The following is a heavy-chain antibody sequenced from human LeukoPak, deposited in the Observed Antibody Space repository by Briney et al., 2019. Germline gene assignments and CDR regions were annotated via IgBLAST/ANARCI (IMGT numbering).Heavy chain of an antibody. V-gene: IGHV3-33*01. CDR1: GFIFSTYG. Sequence: GGSLRLSCTASGFIFSTYGMHWVRQAPGKGLEWVAIIWFDGTEKYYADSVKGRFTISRDNSKNTLYLQMNSLRAEDTAVYYCVGFYFDYWGQGTLVTVSS. CDR3: VGFYFDY. CDR2: IWFDGTEK. J-gene: IGHJ4*02.